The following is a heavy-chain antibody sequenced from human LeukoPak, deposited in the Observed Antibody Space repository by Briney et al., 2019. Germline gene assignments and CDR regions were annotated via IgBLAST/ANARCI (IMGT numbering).Heavy chain of an antibody. CDR1: GGSISSYY. V-gene: IGHV4-59*12. J-gene: IGHJ3*02. D-gene: IGHD6-6*01. Sequence: SETLSLTCTVSGGSISSYYWSWIRQPPGKGLEWIGYTYYSGSTNYNPSLKSRVTISVDTSKNQFSLKLSSVTAADTAVYYCARDSSSGNDAFDIWGQGTMVTVSS. CDR2: TYYSGST. CDR3: ARDSSSGNDAFDI.